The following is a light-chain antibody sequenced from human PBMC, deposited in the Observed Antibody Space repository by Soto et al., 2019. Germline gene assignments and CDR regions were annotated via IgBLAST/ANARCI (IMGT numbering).Light chain of an antibody. CDR3: QQYNNWPPWT. CDR1: QSVSSN. CDR2: GAS. Sequence: EIVMTQSPATLSVSPGARATLSGRSSQSVSSNLAWYQQKPGQAPRLLIYGASNRATGIPARFSGSGSGTEFTLTISSLQSEDFAVYYCQQYNNWPPWTVGQGTKVEIK. J-gene: IGKJ1*01. V-gene: IGKV3-15*01.